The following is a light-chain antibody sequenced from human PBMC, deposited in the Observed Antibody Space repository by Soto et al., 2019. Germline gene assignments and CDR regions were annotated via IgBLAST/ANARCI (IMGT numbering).Light chain of an antibody. Sequence: EIVLTQSPGTLSLSPGERVTLSCRASQSVSSSYLAWYQQKPGQAPRLLIYGASSRATGISDRFSGSGSGTDFTLTISRLEPEVFAVYYCQQYGSSLSITFGQGTRLENK. CDR1: QSVSSSY. J-gene: IGKJ5*01. CDR2: GAS. V-gene: IGKV3-20*01. CDR3: QQYGSSLSIT.